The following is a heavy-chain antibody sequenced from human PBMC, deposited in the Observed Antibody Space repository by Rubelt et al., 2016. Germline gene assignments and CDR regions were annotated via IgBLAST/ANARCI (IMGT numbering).Heavy chain of an antibody. Sequence: QVQLVESGGGLVKPGGSLRLSCAASGFTFSDYYMSWIRQAPGKGLEWVSYISSSGSIIYYADSVKGRVTISRVNAKNSLHLQMKSLRAEDTAGYYCAGGWLGGCSSTNCRTWDYWGQGTPVTVSS. J-gene: IGHJ4*02. CDR3: AGGWLGGCSSTNCRTWDY. CDR1: GFTFSDYY. CDR2: ISSSGSII. D-gene: IGHD2-2*01. V-gene: IGHV3-11*01.